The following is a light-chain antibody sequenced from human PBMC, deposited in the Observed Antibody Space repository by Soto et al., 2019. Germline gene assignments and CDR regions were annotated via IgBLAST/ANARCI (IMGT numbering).Light chain of an antibody. Sequence: STTIVGPGPSRDLANDKDGCWYQQRPGKAPKITIYQVTIGPSGVSNRFSGARPGNTASLTISGRQAEDEADDYLRSYADSSNYVFGTGTKVTV. CDR1: SRDLANDKD. J-gene: IGLJ1*01. CDR3: RSYADSSNYV. V-gene: IGLV2-14*01. CDR2: QVT.